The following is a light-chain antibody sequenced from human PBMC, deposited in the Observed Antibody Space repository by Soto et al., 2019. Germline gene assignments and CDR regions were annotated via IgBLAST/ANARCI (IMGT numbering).Light chain of an antibody. CDR2: DVS. CDR3: SSYTSGSTVV. V-gene: IGLV2-11*01. J-gene: IGLJ2*01. Sequence: QSALTQPRSVSGSPGQSVTISCTGTSSDVGGYNYVSWYQQHPGKAPKLMIYDVSKRPSGVPDRFSGSKSGNTASLNISGLQAEDEADYYCSSYTSGSTVVFGGGTKLTVL. CDR1: SSDVGGYNY.